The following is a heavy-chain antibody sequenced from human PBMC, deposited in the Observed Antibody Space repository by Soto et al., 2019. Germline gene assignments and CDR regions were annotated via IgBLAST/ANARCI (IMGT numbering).Heavy chain of an antibody. CDR1: GYTFTTYG. CDR2: ISAYNGNT. V-gene: IGHV1-18*01. Sequence: QVQLVQSGAEVKKPGASVKVSCKASGYTFTTYGIIWVRQAPGEGLEWLGWISAYNGNTNYAQNLQGRVTMTTDTSTSTACMELRSLRSDDTAVYYCERESNYAFDYWGQGTLVTVTS. CDR3: ERESNYAFDY. J-gene: IGHJ4*02. D-gene: IGHD4-4*01.